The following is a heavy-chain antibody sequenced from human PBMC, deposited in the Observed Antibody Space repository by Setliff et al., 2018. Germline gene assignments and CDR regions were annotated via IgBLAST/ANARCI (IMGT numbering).Heavy chain of an antibody. CDR1: GYTFTSYY. V-gene: IGHV1-46*01. Sequence: GASVKVSCKASGYTFTSYYMHWVRQAPGQGLEWMGIINPSGGSTSYAQKFQGRVTMTRDTSTSTVYMELSSLRSEDTAVYYCAREAKRNVVVVVAATPVYWGQGTLVTVS. D-gene: IGHD2-15*01. CDR3: AREAKRNVVVVVAATPVY. CDR2: INPSGGST. J-gene: IGHJ4*02.